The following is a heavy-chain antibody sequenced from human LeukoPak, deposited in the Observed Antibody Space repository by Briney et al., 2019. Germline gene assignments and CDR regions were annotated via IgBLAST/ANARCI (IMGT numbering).Heavy chain of an antibody. CDR3: ARQGALVKGIDY. CDR1: GYTFTGYY. D-gene: IGHD6-13*01. V-gene: IGHV1-2*02. J-gene: IGHJ4*02. Sequence: ASVKVSCKASGYTFTGYYMHWVRQAPGQGLEWMGWINPNSGVTNYAQKFQGRVTMTRDTSISTVYMELSRLKSDDTAVYYCARQGALVKGIDYWGQGTLVTVSS. CDR2: INPNSGVT.